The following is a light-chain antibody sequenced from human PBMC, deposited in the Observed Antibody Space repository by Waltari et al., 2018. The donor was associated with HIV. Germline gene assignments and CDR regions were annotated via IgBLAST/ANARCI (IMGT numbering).Light chain of an antibody. CDR3: SSYTGSSTYV. V-gene: IGLV2-14*01. Sequence: QSALTQPASVSGSPGQSITIPSTGTGRAIGGFDYVSWYQQHPGKAPNLMIYEVTNRPSGVSNRFSGSKSGNTASLTISGLQAEDEADYYCSSYTGSSTYVFGTGTKVTVL. CDR1: GRAIGGFDY. J-gene: IGLJ1*01. CDR2: EVT.